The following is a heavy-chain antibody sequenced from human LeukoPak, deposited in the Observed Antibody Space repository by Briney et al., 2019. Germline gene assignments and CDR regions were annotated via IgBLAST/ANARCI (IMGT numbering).Heavy chain of an antibody. J-gene: IGHJ4*02. V-gene: IGHV3-53*01. D-gene: IGHD5-18*01. CDR3: ARSRNLDTAMGHFDY. Sequence: GGSLRLSCAASGFTVSSNYMSWVRQAPGKGLEWVSVIYSGGSTYYADSVKGRFTISRDNSKNTLYLQMNSLRAEDTAVYYCARSRNLDTAMGHFDYWGQGTLVTVSS. CDR2: IYSGGST. CDR1: GFTVSSNY.